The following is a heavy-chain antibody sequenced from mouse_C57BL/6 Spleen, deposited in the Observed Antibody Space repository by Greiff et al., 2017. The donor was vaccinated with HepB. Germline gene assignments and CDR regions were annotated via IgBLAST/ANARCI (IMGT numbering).Heavy chain of an antibody. J-gene: IGHJ2*01. V-gene: IGHV1-19*01. CDR2: INPYNGGT. Sequence: EVQLQQSGPVLVKPGASVKMSCKASGYTFTDYYMNWVKQSHGKSLEWIGVINPYNGGTSYNQKFKGKATLTVDKSSSTAYMELNSLTSEDSAVYYCARYGDDYDGEGYLDYWGQGTTLTVSS. CDR1: GYTFTDYY. CDR3: ARYGDDYDGEGYLDY. D-gene: IGHD2-4*01.